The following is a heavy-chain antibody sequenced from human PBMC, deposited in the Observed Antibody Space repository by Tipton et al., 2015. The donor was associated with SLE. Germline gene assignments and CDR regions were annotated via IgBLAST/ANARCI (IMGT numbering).Heavy chain of an antibody. CDR1: GFTFTNYW. V-gene: IGHV3-74*01. J-gene: IGHJ3*01. CDR2: INDDGTSI. Sequence: SLRLSCAASGFTFTNYWMHWVRRGPGKGLVWVSRINDDGTSISYADSVKGRFTISRDNAKNTLYLQMNSLRAEDTALYYCARGFRIADTCDVWSQGTMVPVSS. D-gene: IGHD2-21*01. CDR3: ARGFRIADTCDV.